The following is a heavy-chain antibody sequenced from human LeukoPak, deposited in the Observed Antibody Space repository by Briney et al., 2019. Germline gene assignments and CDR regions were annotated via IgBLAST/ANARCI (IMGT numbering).Heavy chain of an antibody. J-gene: IGHJ6*03. CDR1: GFTVSSNY. D-gene: IGHD4-23*01. V-gene: IGHV3-66*01. CDR2: IYSGGST. CDR3: AKDRATTVADRDCYYMDV. Sequence: GGSLRLSCAASGFTVSSNYMSWVRQAPGKGLEWVSVIYSGGSTYYADSVKGRFTISRDNSKNTLYLQMNSLRAEDTAVYYCAKDRATTVADRDCYYMDVWGKGTTVTVSS.